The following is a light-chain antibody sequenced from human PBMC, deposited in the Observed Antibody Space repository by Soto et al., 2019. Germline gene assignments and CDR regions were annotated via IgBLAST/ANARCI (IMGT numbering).Light chain of an antibody. CDR3: SAWDDSLRAVM. J-gene: IGLJ3*02. Sequence: QSVLTQPPSASGTPGQRVTNSCSGSSSNIGSNYVYWYQQLPGTAPKLLIYYNSQRPSGVPDRFSGSKSDTSASLAISGLRSEDEADYYCSAWDDSLRAVMFGGGTQLTVL. CDR1: SSNIGSNY. V-gene: IGLV1-47*01. CDR2: YNS.